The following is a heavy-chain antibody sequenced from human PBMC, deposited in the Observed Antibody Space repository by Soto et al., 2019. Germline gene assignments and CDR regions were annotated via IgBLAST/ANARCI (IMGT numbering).Heavy chain of an antibody. V-gene: IGHV3-43*01. Sequence: GGSLRLSCAASGFTFDDYTMHWVRQAPGKGLEWVSLISWDGGSTYYADSVKGRFTISRDNSKNSLYLQMNSLRTEDTALYYCAKDQPAATYYGMDVWGQGTTVTVSS. J-gene: IGHJ6*02. CDR3: AKDQPAATYYGMDV. CDR2: ISWDGGST. CDR1: GFTFDDYT. D-gene: IGHD2-2*01.